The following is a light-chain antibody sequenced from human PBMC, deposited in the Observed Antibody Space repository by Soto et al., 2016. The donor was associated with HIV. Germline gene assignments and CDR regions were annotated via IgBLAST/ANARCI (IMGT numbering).Light chain of an antibody. CDR1: QGISSW. V-gene: IGKV1-12*01. Sequence: DIQMTQSPSSVSASVGDRVTITCRASQGISSWLAWYQQKPGKAPKLLIYAASSLQSGVPSRFSGSGSDIYFTLTISSLQPEDFAIYYCLQDFNYPPTFGQGTKVEIK. CDR3: LQDFNYPPT. J-gene: IGKJ1*01. CDR2: AAS.